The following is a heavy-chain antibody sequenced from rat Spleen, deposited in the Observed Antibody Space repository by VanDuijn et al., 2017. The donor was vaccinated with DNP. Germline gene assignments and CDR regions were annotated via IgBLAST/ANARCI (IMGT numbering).Heavy chain of an antibody. CDR1: GFTFSDYN. Sequence: EVQLVESGGCLVQPGRSLKLSCAASGFTFSDYNMAWVRQAPKKGLEWVAYISYEGSRSYYGDSVKGRFTISRDNAKSTLYLQMNSLRSEDTATYYCARGDGDFDYWGQGVMVTVSS. V-gene: IGHV5-22*01. J-gene: IGHJ2*01. CDR3: ARGDGDFDY. D-gene: IGHD1-1*01. CDR2: ISYEGSRS.